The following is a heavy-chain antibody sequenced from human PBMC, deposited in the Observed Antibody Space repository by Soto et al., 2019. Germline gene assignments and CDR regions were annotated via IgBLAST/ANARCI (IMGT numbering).Heavy chain of an antibody. Sequence: SETLSLTCAVYGGSFSGYYWSRIRQPPGKGLEWIGEINHSGSTNYNPSLKSRVTISVDTSKNQFSLKLSSVTAADTAVYYCAREARIAAAGTRGFHKRNWFDPWGQGTLVTVSS. CDR1: GGSFSGYY. J-gene: IGHJ5*02. CDR2: INHSGST. D-gene: IGHD6-13*01. V-gene: IGHV4-34*01. CDR3: AREARIAAAGTRGFHKRNWFDP.